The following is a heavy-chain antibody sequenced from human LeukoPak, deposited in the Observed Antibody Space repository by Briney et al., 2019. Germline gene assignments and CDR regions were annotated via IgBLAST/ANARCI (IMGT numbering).Heavy chain of an antibody. CDR1: GFTFSSYA. V-gene: IGHV3-30-3*01. J-gene: IGHJ4*02. Sequence: QPGGSLRLSCAASGFTFSSYAMHWVRQAPGKGLEWVAVISYDGSNKYYADSVKGRFTISRDNSKNTLYLQMNSLRAEDTAVYYCARGEVGAPLDYWGQGTLVTVSS. CDR3: ARGEVGAPLDY. CDR2: ISYDGSNK. D-gene: IGHD1-26*01.